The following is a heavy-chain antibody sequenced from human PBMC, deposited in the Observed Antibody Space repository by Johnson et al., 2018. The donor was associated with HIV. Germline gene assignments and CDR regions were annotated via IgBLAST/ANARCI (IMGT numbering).Heavy chain of an antibody. Sequence: QVQLVESGGGVVQPGGSLRLSCAASGFTFSSYGMHWVRQAPGEGLEWVADIKCDGSEKYYVDSVKGRLTISRDNSKNTLYLQMNSLRAEDTAVYYCAGKEAIDEAFDIWGQGTMVTVSS. CDR2: IKCDGSEK. CDR3: AGKEAIDEAFDI. J-gene: IGHJ3*02. CDR1: GFTFSSYG. V-gene: IGHV3-30*02. D-gene: IGHD2-2*01.